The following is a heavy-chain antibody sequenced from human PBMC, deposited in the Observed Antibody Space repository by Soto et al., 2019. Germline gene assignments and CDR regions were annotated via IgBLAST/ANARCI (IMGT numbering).Heavy chain of an antibody. Sequence: EVQLVESGGGLVQPGGSLRLSCAASGFTFSSYWMSWVRQAPGMGLEWVANINLDGSEKYYVDSVRGRFTISRDNAKNSLYLQMNSLRAEDTAVYYCARDRDYYSYYYMDVWGKGTTVTVSS. CDR3: ARDRDYYSYYYMDV. J-gene: IGHJ6*03. CDR2: INLDGSEK. V-gene: IGHV3-7*01. D-gene: IGHD3-10*01. CDR1: GFTFSSYW.